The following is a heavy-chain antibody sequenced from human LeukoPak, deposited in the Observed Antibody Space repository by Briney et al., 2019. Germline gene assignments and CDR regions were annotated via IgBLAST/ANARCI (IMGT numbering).Heavy chain of an antibody. CDR2: INHSGST. D-gene: IGHD1-7*01. CDR1: GESFSGYH. J-gene: IGHJ4*02. V-gene: IGHV4-34*01. CDR3: SRSRITGTAPYGY. Sequence: SETLSLTCAVYGESFSGYHWSWIRQPPGKGLEWIGEINHSGSTNYNPSLKSRVTISVDKSKNQFSLKLSSVTDADTAVYYCSRSRITGTAPYGYWGQGTLVTVSS.